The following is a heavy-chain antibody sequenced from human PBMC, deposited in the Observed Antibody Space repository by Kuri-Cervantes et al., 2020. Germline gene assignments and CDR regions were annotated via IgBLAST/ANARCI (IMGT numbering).Heavy chain of an antibody. CDR1: GGSISSYY. CDR3: ARDLADKWHYYYYMDV. CDR2: IYYSGST. Sequence: SETLSLTCTVSGGSISSYYWSWIRQPPGKGLEWIGYIYYSGSTNYNPSLKSRVTISVDTSKNQFSLKLSSVTAADTAVYYCARDLADKWHYYYYMDVWSKGTTVTVSS. D-gene: IGHD5-12*01. V-gene: IGHV4-59*01. J-gene: IGHJ6*03.